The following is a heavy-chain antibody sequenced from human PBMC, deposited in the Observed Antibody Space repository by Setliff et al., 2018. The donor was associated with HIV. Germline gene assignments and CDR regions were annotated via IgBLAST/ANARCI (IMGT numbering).Heavy chain of an antibody. CDR3: ARHGRLSGSYWGGGDY. Sequence: SETLSLTCTVSGGSISSGSYYWNWIRQPAGKGLEWIGRIYTSGSTNYNPALKSRVNISVDTSKNQFSLKLSSVTAADTAVYYCARHGRLSGSYWGGGDYWGQGTLVTVSS. J-gene: IGHJ4*02. CDR1: GGSISSGSYY. CDR2: IYTSGST. D-gene: IGHD1-26*01. V-gene: IGHV4-61*02.